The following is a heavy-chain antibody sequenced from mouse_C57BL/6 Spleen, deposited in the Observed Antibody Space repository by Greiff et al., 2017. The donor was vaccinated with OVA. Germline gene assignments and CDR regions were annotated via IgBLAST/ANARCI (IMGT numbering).Heavy chain of an antibody. CDR2: IYPSDSET. Sequence: VQLQQPGAELVRPGSSVKLSCKASGYTFTSYWMDWVKQRPGQGLEWIGNIYPSDSETHYNQKFKDKATLTVDKSYSTAYMQLSSLTSEDSAVYYCARAGGGSSPAWFAYWGQGTLVTVSA. CDR1: GYTFTSYW. CDR3: ARAGGGSSPAWFAY. D-gene: IGHD1-1*01. V-gene: IGHV1-61*01. J-gene: IGHJ3*01.